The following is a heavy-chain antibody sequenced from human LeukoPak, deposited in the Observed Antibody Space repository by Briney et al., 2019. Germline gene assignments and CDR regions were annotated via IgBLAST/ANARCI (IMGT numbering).Heavy chain of an antibody. CDR2: IGGSGTPT. D-gene: IGHD4-17*01. J-gene: IGHJ4*02. Sequence: GGSLRLSCVVSGSTSSSYAMSWVRQAPGKGLEWVSAIGGSGTPTYYADSVKGRFTISRDNSKNTLYLRMSSLRVEDTAIYYCGTDAYGDSYDYWGQGTLVTVSS. CDR1: GSTSSSYA. V-gene: IGHV3-23*01. CDR3: GTDAYGDSYDY.